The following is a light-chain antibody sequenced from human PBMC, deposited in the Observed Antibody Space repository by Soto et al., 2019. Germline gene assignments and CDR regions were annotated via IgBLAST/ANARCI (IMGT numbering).Light chain of an antibody. J-gene: IGKJ2*01. CDR1: QSISSL. CDR3: QEYTSFWYT. V-gene: IGKV1-5*01. CDR2: DVS. Sequence: DIQMTQSPSTLSASVGDRVTITCRASQSISSLLAWYQQKPGKAPNLLIYDVSNLESGVPSRFSGSGSGTEFTLTISSLRPDDFATYYCQEYTSFWYTFGQGTRLELK.